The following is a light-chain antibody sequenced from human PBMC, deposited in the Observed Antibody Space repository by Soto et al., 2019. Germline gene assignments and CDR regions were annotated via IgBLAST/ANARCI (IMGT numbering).Light chain of an antibody. Sequence: QSVLTQPPSASGTPEQRVTISCSGGSSNIGSNTVNWYQQLPGTAPKLLIYSNNQRPSGVPDRFSGSKSGTSDSLAISGLQSEDEADYYCAAWDDSLNGVVFGGGTKVTVL. CDR1: SSNIGSNT. CDR2: SNN. CDR3: AAWDDSLNGVV. V-gene: IGLV1-44*01. J-gene: IGLJ2*01.